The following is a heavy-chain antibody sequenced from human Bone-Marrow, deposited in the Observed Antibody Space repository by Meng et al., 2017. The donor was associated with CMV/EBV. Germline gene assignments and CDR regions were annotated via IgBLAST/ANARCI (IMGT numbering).Heavy chain of an antibody. D-gene: IGHD2-2*01. J-gene: IGHJ4*02. CDR1: GFTFSSYW. Sequence: GESLKISCAASGFTFSSYWMSWVRQAPGKGLEWVANIKQDGSEKYYVDSVKGRFTIPRDNAKNSLYLQMNSLRAEDTAVYYCATLYQLRYGYWGQGTLVTVSS. CDR3: ATLYQLRYGY. CDR2: IKQDGSEK. V-gene: IGHV3-7*01.